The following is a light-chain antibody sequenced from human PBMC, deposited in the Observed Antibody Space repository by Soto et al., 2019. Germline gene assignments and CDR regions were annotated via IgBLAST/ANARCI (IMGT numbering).Light chain of an antibody. CDR1: QTFRNL. J-gene: IGKJ5*01. Sequence: EIVMTQSPATLSMSPGERVTFYCRASQTFRNLLALYQQKPGQPPRLLIYDGYYRATDTPTRFSGSGSGTDFTLTISSLEPEDSAVYYCQRRNMWPITFGQGTRLEIK. CDR2: DGY. V-gene: IGKV3-11*01. CDR3: QRRNMWPIT.